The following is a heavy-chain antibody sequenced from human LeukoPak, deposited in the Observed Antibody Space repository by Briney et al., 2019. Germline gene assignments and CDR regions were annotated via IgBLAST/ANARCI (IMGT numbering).Heavy chain of an antibody. CDR1: GFSFNAYD. CDR2: IGRAGDT. D-gene: IGHD6-19*01. V-gene: IGHV3-13*04. J-gene: IGHJ6*02. Sequence: GGSLRLSCAAAGFSFNAYDMHWVRQATGRGLEWVSYIGRAGDTYYAGSVKGRFTISRDDAKNSLYLQLNSLGVGDTAVYYCARDSSGWGLAVWGQGTTVTVFS. CDR3: ARDSSGWGLAV.